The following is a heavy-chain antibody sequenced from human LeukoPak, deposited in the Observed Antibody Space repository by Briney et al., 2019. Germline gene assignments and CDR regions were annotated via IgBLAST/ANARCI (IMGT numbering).Heavy chain of an antibody. CDR2: IYYSGST. J-gene: IGHJ4*02. CDR3: ARLGLGDYFDN. CDR1: GGSISSYY. Sequence: SETLSLTCTVSGGSISSYYWSWIRQPPGKGLEWIGYIYYSGSTNYNPSLKRRVTISVDTSKNQFSLKLSSVTAADTAVYYCARLGLGDYFDNGGQGPLVTVSS. V-gene: IGHV4-59*01. D-gene: IGHD3-10*01.